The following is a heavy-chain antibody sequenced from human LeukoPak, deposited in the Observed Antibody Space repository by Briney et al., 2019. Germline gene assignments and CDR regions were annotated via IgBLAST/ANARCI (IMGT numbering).Heavy chain of an antibody. V-gene: IGHV3-30-3*01. Sequence: GRSLRLSCVASGFTFSTYAMHWVRQAPGKGLEWVAVTSYDGSNKYYADSVKGRFTISRDNSKNTLYLQMNSLRAEDTAVYYCARDRGYCSGGSCYPINWFDPWGQGTLVTVSS. CDR3: ARDRGYCSGGSCYPINWFDP. J-gene: IGHJ5*02. D-gene: IGHD2-15*01. CDR2: TSYDGSNK. CDR1: GFTFSTYA.